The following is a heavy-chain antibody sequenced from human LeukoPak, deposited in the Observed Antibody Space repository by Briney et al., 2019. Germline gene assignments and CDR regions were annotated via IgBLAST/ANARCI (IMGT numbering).Heavy chain of an antibody. D-gene: IGHD4-17*01. J-gene: IGHJ4*02. Sequence: PGGSLRLSCAASGFIFSSYWMSWVRQAPGKGLEWVANIKQDGSEKYYVDSVKGRFSISRDNAKNSLYLQMNGLRAEDTAVYYCAREKYGDHLWWWGQGTPVTVSS. CDR1: GFIFSSYW. CDR3: AREKYGDHLWW. V-gene: IGHV3-7*01. CDR2: IKQDGSEK.